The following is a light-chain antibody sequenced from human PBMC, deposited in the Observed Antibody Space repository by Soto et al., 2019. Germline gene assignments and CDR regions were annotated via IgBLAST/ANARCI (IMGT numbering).Light chain of an antibody. Sequence: EIVLTQSPGTLSSSPGEGVTLSCRASETIRSNYLAWYQKKPGQAPRLLIFGASTRATGIPDKFSGSGSGTDFTLTISSLEPEDYAKYYCQQYGSSPPDTFGPGT. CDR2: GAS. V-gene: IGKV3-20*01. J-gene: IGKJ3*01. CDR3: QQYGSSPPDT. CDR1: ETIRSNY.